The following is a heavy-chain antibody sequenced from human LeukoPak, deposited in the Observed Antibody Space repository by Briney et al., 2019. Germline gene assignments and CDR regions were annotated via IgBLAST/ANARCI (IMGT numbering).Heavy chain of an antibody. J-gene: IGHJ4*02. D-gene: IGHD3-10*01. V-gene: IGHV3-23*01. Sequence: PGGSLRLSCAASGFTFSSYGMSWVRQAPGKGLEWVSAISGSGGSTYYADSVKGRFTISRDNSKNTLYLQMNSLRAEDTAVYYCAKADDYFVSGSRCYFDYWGQGTLVTVSS. CDR3: AKADDYFVSGSRCYFDY. CDR2: ISGSGGST. CDR1: GFTFSSYG.